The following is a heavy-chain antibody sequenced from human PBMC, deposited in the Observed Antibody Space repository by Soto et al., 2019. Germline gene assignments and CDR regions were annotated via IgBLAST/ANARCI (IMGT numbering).Heavy chain of an antibody. CDR1: GFTFSSYV. CDR2: IGGSGDNT. V-gene: IGHV3-23*01. J-gene: IGHJ5*02. D-gene: IGHD3-22*01. CDR3: AKEVEGYYDSSGSWFDP. Sequence: EVQLLESGGGLVQPGGSLRLSCAASGFTFSSYVMSWVRQAPGKGLEWVSGIGGSGDNTYYADSVKGRFTISRDNSKNTKYLQMNSLMAEDAALYFWAKEVEGYYDSSGSWFDPWGQGTLVTVSS.